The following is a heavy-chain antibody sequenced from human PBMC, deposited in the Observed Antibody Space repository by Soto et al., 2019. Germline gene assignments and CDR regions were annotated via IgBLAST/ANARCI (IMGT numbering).Heavy chain of an antibody. CDR2: VHYSWGS. V-gene: IGHV4-59*08. J-gene: IGHJ6*02. CDR1: GGSISSYH. D-gene: IGHD3-10*01. CDR3: ARQGFGALHGLVDV. Sequence: SETLSLTCTVSGGSISSYHWSWIRQTPGKGLEWIGYVHYSWGSNYNPSLKSRVAISLDTSKSQFSLKLTSVTATDTAVYYCARQGFGALHGLVDVAGQRTTVTVSS.